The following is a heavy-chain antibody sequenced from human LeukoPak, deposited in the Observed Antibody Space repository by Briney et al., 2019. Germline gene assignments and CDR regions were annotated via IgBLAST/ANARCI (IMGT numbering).Heavy chain of an antibody. CDR3: AKDTLLWFGELFPPYFDY. D-gene: IGHD3-10*01. CDR2: ISGSGGST. CDR1: GFTFSSYG. V-gene: IGHV3-23*01. Sequence: GGSLRLSCAASGFTFSSYGMSWVRQAPGKGLEWASAISGSGGSTYYADSVKGRFTISRDNSKNTLYLQMNSLRAEDTAVYYCAKDTLLWFGELFPPYFDYWGQGTLVTVSS. J-gene: IGHJ4*02.